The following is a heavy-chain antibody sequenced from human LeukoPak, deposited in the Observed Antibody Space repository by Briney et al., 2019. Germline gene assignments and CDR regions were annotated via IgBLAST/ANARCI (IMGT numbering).Heavy chain of an antibody. Sequence: ASVKVSCKASGYTFTSYAMNWVRQAPGQGLEWMGWINTNTGNPTYAQGFTGRFVFSLDTSVSTAYLQISSLKAEDTAVYYCARDLRGGSSWYGTQFDYWGQGTLVTVSS. V-gene: IGHV7-4-1*02. J-gene: IGHJ4*02. CDR3: ARDLRGGSSWYGTQFDY. D-gene: IGHD6-13*01. CDR1: GYTFTSYA. CDR2: INTNTGNP.